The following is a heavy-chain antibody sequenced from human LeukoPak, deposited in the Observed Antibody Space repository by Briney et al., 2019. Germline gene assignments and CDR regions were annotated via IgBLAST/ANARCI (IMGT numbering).Heavy chain of an antibody. CDR2: IVVGSGNT. Sequence: TSVKVSCKASGFTFSSSAVQWVRQARGQRLEWIGWIVVGSGNTNYAQKFQERVTITRDVSTSTAYMELSSLRSEDTAVYYCAKDQSKILWFGELFFDYWGQGTLVTVSS. V-gene: IGHV1-58*01. D-gene: IGHD3-10*01. CDR3: AKDQSKILWFGELFFDY. CDR1: GFTFSSSA. J-gene: IGHJ4*02.